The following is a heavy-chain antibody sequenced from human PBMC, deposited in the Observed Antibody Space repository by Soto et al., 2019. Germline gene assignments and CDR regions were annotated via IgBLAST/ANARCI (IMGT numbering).Heavy chain of an antibody. CDR2: INPNSGGT. CDR3: ARDGRSSWYHYYYYGMDV. D-gene: IGHD6-13*01. V-gene: IGHV1-2*02. CDR1: GYTFTGYY. J-gene: IGHJ6*02. Sequence: GASVKVSCKASGYTFTGYYIHWVRRAPGQGLEWMGWINPNSGGTNYAQKFQGRVTMTRDTSISTAYMELSRLRSDDTAVYYCARDGRSSWYHYYYYGMDVWGQGTTVTVSS.